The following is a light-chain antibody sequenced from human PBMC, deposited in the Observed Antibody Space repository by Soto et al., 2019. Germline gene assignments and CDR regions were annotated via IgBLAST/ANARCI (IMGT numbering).Light chain of an antibody. CDR1: QRVSNN. V-gene: IGKV3-15*01. CDR3: QQYNNWPRT. J-gene: IGKJ2*01. CDR2: GAS. Sequence: DIVMTQSPATLSVSPGERATVACRASQRVSNNLAWYQQKPGQAPRLLIYGASTRDTGIPSRFSGSGSGTEFTLTIGSLQSEDFAVYYCQQYNNWPRTFGQGTKLEIK.